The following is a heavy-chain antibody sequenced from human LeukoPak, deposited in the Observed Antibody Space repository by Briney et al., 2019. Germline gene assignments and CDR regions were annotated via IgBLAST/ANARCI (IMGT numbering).Heavy chain of an antibody. V-gene: IGHV4-39*07. Sequence: SETLSLTCTVSGGSIISSSYYWGWIRQPPGKGLEWIGEINHSGSTNYNPSLKSRVTISVDTSKNQFSLKLSSVTAADTAVYYCARGVLVVAATGYMDVWGKGTTVTVSS. CDR1: GGSIISSSYY. D-gene: IGHD2-15*01. J-gene: IGHJ6*03. CDR2: INHSGST. CDR3: ARGVLVVAATGYMDV.